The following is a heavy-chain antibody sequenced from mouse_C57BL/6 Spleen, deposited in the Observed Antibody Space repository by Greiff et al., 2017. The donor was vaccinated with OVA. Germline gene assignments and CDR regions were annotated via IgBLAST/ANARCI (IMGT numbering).Heavy chain of an antibody. D-gene: IGHD3-2*02. CDR2: ISSGGDYI. Sequence: EVQRVESGAGLVKPGGSLKLSCAASGFTFSSYAMSWVRQTPEKRLEWVAYISSGGDYIYYADTVKGRFTISRDNARNTLYLQMSSLKSEDTAMYYCTREGTAQATSAWFAYWGQGTLVTVSA. J-gene: IGHJ3*01. CDR3: TREGTAQATSAWFAY. V-gene: IGHV5-9-1*02. CDR1: GFTFSSYA.